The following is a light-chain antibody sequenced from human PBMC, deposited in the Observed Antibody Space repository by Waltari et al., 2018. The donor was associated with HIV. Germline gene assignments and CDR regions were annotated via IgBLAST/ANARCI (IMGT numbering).Light chain of an antibody. Sequence: QSALTQPPSASGSPGQSVTISCTGTSSAVGGYNYLSWYQQHPDKAPKLMIYEVTKRPSGVPDRFSGSKSGNTASLTISGLQAEDEADYYCSSYAGSNTFVFGTGTKVTVL. CDR2: EVT. CDR1: SSAVGGYNY. J-gene: IGLJ1*01. V-gene: IGLV2-8*01. CDR3: SSYAGSNTFV.